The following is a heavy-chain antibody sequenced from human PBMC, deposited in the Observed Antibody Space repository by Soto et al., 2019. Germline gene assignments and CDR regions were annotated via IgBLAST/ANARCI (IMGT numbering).Heavy chain of an antibody. V-gene: IGHV3-33*01. CDR2: IWYDGSNK. Sequence: ESGGGVVQPGRSLRLSCAASGFTFSSYGMHWVRQAPGKGLEWVAVIWYDGSNKYYADSVKGRFTISRDNSKNTLYLQMNSLRAEDTAVYYCARDSLPYYDFWSGYPHFDYWGQGTLVTVSS. CDR1: GFTFSSYG. D-gene: IGHD3-3*01. J-gene: IGHJ4*02. CDR3: ARDSLPYYDFWSGYPHFDY.